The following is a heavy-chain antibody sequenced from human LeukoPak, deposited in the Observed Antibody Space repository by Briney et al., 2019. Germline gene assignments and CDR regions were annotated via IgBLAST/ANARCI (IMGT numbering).Heavy chain of an antibody. V-gene: IGHV4-59*01. Sequence: SETLSLTCTVSGGSISSYYWSWIRQPPGKGLEWIRYIYYSGSTNYNPSLKSRVIISVDTSKNQFSLKLSSVTAADTAVYYCARVVAVAVGYDAFDIWGQGTMVTVSS. CDR3: ARVVAVAVGYDAFDI. J-gene: IGHJ3*02. D-gene: IGHD6-13*01. CDR1: GGSISSYY. CDR2: IYYSGST.